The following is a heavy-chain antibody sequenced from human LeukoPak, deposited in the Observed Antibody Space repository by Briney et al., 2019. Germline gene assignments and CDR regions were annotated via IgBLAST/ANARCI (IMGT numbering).Heavy chain of an antibody. CDR1: GGSISSSNW. CDR3: ASGGGNLFASGYFDY. Sequence: SETLSLTCAVSGGSISSSNWWSWVRQPPGKGLEWIGEIYHSGSTNYNPSLKSRVTISVDKSKNQFSLKLSSVTAADTAVYYCASGGGNLFASGYFDYWGQGTLVTVSS. CDR2: IYHSGST. D-gene: IGHD1-26*01. V-gene: IGHV4-4*02. J-gene: IGHJ4*02.